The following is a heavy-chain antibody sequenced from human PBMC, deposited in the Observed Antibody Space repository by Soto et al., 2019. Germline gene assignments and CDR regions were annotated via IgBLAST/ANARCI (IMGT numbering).Heavy chain of an antibody. Sequence: PSETLSLTCTVSGGSISSYYWSWIRQPPGKGLEWIGYIYYSGSTNYNPSLKSRVTISVDTSKNQFSLKLSSVTAADTAVYYCARVGGVVVAATPMGAFDIWGQGTMVTVSS. D-gene: IGHD2-15*01. J-gene: IGHJ3*02. CDR2: IYYSGST. CDR1: GGSISSYY. CDR3: ARVGGVVVAATPMGAFDI. V-gene: IGHV4-59*01.